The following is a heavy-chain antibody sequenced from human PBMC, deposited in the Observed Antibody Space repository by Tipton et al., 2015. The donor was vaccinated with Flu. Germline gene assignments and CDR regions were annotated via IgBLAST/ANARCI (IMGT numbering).Heavy chain of an antibody. Sequence: QSGAEVKKPGASVRISCTASGYTFTNYNMHWVRQAPGQGPEWMGIIYPAGGGTTYAQTFQGRVTLTRDKSTSTVYMELSSLRSEDTAFYYCARKEENGAYVYFDYWGQGTLVTVSS. V-gene: IGHV1-46*01. CDR2: IYPAGGGT. CDR1: GYTFTNYN. CDR3: ARKEENGAYVYFDY. D-gene: IGHD4-17*01. J-gene: IGHJ4*02.